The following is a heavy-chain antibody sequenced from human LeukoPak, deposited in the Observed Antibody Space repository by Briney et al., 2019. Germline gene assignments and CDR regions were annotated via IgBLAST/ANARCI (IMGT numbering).Heavy chain of an antibody. D-gene: IGHD6-13*01. J-gene: IGHJ5*02. CDR3: ARSYWQQMGRFDP. Sequence: PSETLSLTCTVSGYSISSGYYWGWIRQPPGKGLEWIGSIYHSGSTYYNPSLKSRVTISVDTSKNQFSLKLSSVTAADTAVYYCARSYWQQMGRFDPWGQGTLVTVSS. CDR2: IYHSGST. V-gene: IGHV4-38-2*02. CDR1: GYSISSGYY.